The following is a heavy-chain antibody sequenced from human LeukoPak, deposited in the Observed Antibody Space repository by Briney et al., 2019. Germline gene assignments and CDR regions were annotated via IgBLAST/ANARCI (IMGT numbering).Heavy chain of an antibody. CDR2: SGSGDNT. CDR1: GFSFSSYA. Sequence: GGSLRLSCAASGFSFSSYAVSWVRQAPGKGLEWVSSSGSGDNTYYAESVKGRFTISRDNSKNTLFLQMNSLRAEDTAVFYCAKRSGYTTGWFFDFWGQGTLVTVSS. J-gene: IGHJ4*02. V-gene: IGHV3-23*01. CDR3: AKRSGYTTGWFFDF. D-gene: IGHD6-19*01.